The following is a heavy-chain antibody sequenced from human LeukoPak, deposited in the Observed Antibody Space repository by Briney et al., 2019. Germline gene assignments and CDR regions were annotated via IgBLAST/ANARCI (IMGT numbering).Heavy chain of an antibody. CDR1: GYTFTACY. CDR2: INPESGGT. CDR3: ARALRAVTDALDY. V-gene: IGHV1-2*02. Sequence: ASVKVSCKASGYTFTACYIHWVRQAPGQGLEWMGWINPESGGTNFAQKFQGRVTMTRDTSISTGYMELSRLTADDTAVYYCARALRAVTDALDYWGQGTLVTVSS. D-gene: IGHD3-10*01. J-gene: IGHJ4*02.